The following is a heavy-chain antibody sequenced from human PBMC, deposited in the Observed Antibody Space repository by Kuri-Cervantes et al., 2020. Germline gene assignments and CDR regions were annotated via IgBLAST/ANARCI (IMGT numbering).Heavy chain of an antibody. D-gene: IGHD6-13*01. CDR3: ARAAKEIAAAGTVWYFDY. J-gene: IGHJ4*02. CDR2: IYYSGST. Sequence: SETLSLTCTVSGGSISSYYWSWIRQPPGKGLEWIGYIYYSGSTNHNPSLKSRVTISVDTSKNQFSLKLSSVTAADTAVYYCARAAKEIAAAGTVWYFDYWGQGTLVTVSS. V-gene: IGHV4-59*01. CDR1: GGSISSYY.